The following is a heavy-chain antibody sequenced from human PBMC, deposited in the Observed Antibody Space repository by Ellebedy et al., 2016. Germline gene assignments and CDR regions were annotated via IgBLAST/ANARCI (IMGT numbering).Heavy chain of an antibody. D-gene: IGHD5-18*01. Sequence: SVKVSCKAPGGTFSTYGFSRVRRAPGQGLEWVGGIIPMLGTANYAQNMQGRVTITADKSANTVYMELGGLRSEDTAVYYCARGSGYNYGTTVNYFRYYMDVWGRGTTVTVSS. CDR3: ARGSGYNYGTTVNYFRYYMDV. CDR2: IIPMLGTA. CDR1: GGTFSTYG. J-gene: IGHJ6*03. V-gene: IGHV1-69*10.